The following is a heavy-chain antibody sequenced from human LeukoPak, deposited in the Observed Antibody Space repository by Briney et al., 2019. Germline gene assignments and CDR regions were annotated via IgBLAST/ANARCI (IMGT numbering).Heavy chain of an antibody. CDR1: GGSISSGNYY. CDR3: ARDRGGIVGDTNAFDI. V-gene: IGHV4-61*02. J-gene: IGHJ3*02. D-gene: IGHD1-26*01. CDR2: LHTSGST. Sequence: SETLSLTCTVSGGSISSGNYYWSWVRQPAGKGLRWIGRLHTSGSTNYNPSLGSRVTISVDTSENQFSLKLRSMTAADTAVYYCARDRGGIVGDTNAFDIWGQGQWSPSLQ.